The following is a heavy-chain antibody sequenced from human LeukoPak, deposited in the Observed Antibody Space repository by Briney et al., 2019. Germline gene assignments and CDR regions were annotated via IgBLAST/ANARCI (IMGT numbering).Heavy chain of an antibody. Sequence: SETLSLTCTVSGGSISSYYWSWIRQPPGKGLEWIGYIYYSGSTNYNPSLKSRVTISVDTSKNQFSLKLSSVTAADTAVYYCARDRLNYDILTGYYSPHQNGMDVWGQGTTDIVSS. J-gene: IGHJ6*02. CDR1: GGSISSYY. CDR3: ARDRLNYDILTGYYSPHQNGMDV. D-gene: IGHD3-9*01. CDR2: IYYSGST. V-gene: IGHV4-59*01.